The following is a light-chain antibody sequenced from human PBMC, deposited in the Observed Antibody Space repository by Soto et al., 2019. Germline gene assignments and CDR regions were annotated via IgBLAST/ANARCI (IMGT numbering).Light chain of an antibody. CDR3: QSYDSSLIVSKV. Sequence: QSVLKQPPSVSGAPGQRVTISCSGSSSNLGAGYDVQWYRQFPGTAPKLLIYANSVRPTGVPDRFSGSKSGTSASLAITGLQAEDEADYYCQSYDSSLIVSKVFGTGTKLTVL. J-gene: IGLJ1*01. CDR1: SSNLGAGYD. V-gene: IGLV1-40*01. CDR2: ANS.